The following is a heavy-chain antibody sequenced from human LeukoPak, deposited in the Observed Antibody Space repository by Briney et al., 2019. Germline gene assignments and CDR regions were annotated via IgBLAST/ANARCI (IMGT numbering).Heavy chain of an antibody. CDR1: GFSVSSYW. CDR3: ARDFPLWSGESFDY. Sequence: GGSLRLSCGVSGFSVSSYWMSWVRQAPGKGLEWVASLKQGGSEKYYVDSVKGRFTISRDNAKNSLYLQMNSLRAEDTAVYYCARDFPLWSGESFDYWGQGTMVTVSS. J-gene: IGHJ4*02. D-gene: IGHD3-10*01. V-gene: IGHV3-7*01. CDR2: LKQGGSEK.